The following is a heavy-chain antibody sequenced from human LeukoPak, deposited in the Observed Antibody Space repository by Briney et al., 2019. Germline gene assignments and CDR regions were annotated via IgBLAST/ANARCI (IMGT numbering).Heavy chain of an antibody. CDR3: ARGDYGDHFDY. CDR1: GFTFRTYD. CDR2: IYSSGST. V-gene: IGHV3-53*01. Sequence: GGSLRLSCVASGFTFRTYDMNWVRQAPGKGLEWVSVIYSSGSTYYADSVKGRFTISRDNSRNTLHLQMNTLRAEDTAVYYCARGDYGDHFDYWGQGTLVTVS. D-gene: IGHD4-17*01. J-gene: IGHJ4*02.